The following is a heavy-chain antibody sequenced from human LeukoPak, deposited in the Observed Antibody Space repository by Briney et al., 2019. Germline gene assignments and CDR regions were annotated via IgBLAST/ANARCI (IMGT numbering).Heavy chain of an antibody. CDR3: ASSPEGGGDYEPFDY. V-gene: IGHV1-69*01. D-gene: IGHD4-17*01. CDR1: GGTFSSYA. CDR2: IIPIFGTA. J-gene: IGHJ4*02. Sequence: SVKVSCKASGGTFSSYAISWVRQAPGQGLEWMGGIIPIFGTANYAQKFRGRVTVTADESTSTAYMELSSLRSEDTAVYYCASSPEGGGDYEPFDYWGQGTLVTVSS.